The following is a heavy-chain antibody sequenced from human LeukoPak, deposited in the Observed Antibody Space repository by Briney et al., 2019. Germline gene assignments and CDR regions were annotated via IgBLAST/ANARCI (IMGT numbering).Heavy chain of an antibody. D-gene: IGHD5-18*01. CDR3: ARAPDTAMGRWDY. CDR2: INPNSGGT. Sequence: ASVKVSCKASGYTFTSYYMHWVRQAPGQGLEWMGRINPNSGGTNYAQKFQGRVTMTRDTSISTAYMELSRLRSDDTAVYYCARAPDTAMGRWDYWGQGTLVTVSS. J-gene: IGHJ4*02. CDR1: GYTFTSYY. V-gene: IGHV1-2*06.